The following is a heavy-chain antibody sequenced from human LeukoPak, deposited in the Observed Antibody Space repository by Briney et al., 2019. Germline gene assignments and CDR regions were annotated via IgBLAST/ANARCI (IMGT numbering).Heavy chain of an antibody. CDR1: GYTFTSYA. CDR3: ARGPFGARTNWFDP. CDR2: SNTNTGNP. V-gene: IGHV7-4-1*02. D-gene: IGHD3-10*01. Sequence: ASVKVSCTASGYTFTSYAMNWVRQAPGQGLEWMGWSNTNTGNPTYAQGFTGRFVFSLDTSVSTAYLQISSLKAEDTAVYYCARGPFGARTNWFDPWGQGTLVTVSS. J-gene: IGHJ5*02.